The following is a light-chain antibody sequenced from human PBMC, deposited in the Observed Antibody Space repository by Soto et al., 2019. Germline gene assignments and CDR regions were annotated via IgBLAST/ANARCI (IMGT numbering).Light chain of an antibody. Sequence: QSVLTQPPSVSGAPGQRVTISCTGSNSNIGAGYDVHWYQQLPGTAPKLLMYGNTNRPSGVPDRFSGSKSGTSASLAITGLRAENEADYYCQSYDSSLSGLYVFGTGTKLTVL. J-gene: IGLJ1*01. CDR2: GNT. V-gene: IGLV1-40*01. CDR3: QSYDSSLSGLYV. CDR1: NSNIGAGYD.